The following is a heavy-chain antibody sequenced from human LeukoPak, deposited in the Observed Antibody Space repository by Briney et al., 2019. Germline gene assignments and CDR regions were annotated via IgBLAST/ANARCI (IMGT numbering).Heavy chain of an antibody. D-gene: IGHD5-18*01. J-gene: IGHJ4*02. CDR3: AKGDVDSPMNFYY. CDR1: GFIFEEYT. V-gene: IGHV3-43*01. Sequence: PGGSLRLSCAASGFIFEEYTMHWVRQAPGKSLEWVSLINWDGGSTYYAGSVQGRFTISRDNNKSSLYLQMDSLTTEDTAFYYCAKGDVDSPMNFYYWGQGTLVTVSS. CDR2: INWDGGST.